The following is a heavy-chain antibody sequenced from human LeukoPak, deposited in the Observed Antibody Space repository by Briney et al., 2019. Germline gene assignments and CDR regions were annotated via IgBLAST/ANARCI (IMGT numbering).Heavy chain of an antibody. CDR1: GFTSSSYA. CDR3: AKHAWLGTTVTTGFLDY. V-gene: IGHV3-23*01. CDR2: ISGSGGST. D-gene: IGHD4-17*01. J-gene: IGHJ4*02. Sequence: GGSLRLSCAASGFTSSSYAMSWVRQAPGKGLEWVSAISGSGGSTYYADSVKGRFTISRDNTKNTLYLQMKSLRAEDTGVYYCAKHAWLGTTVTTGFLDYWGQGTLVTVSS.